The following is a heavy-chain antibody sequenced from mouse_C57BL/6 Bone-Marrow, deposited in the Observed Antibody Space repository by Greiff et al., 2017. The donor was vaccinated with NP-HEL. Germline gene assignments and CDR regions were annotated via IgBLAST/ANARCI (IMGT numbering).Heavy chain of an antibody. CDR2: ISSGGDYT. V-gene: IGHV5-9-1*02. Sequence: DVQLVESGEGLVKPGGSLKLSCAASGFTFSSYAMSWVRQTPEKRLEWVAYISSGGDYTYYADTVKGRFTLSRDNARNTLYQQMSRLKSEDTAMYYCTRGRDYDEGFAYWGQGTLVTVSA. D-gene: IGHD2-4*01. CDR1: GFTFSSYA. CDR3: TRGRDYDEGFAY. J-gene: IGHJ3*01.